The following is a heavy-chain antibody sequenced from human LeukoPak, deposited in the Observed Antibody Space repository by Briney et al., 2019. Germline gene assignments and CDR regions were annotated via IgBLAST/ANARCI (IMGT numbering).Heavy chain of an antibody. V-gene: IGHV3-23*01. J-gene: IGHJ6*03. CDR1: GFTFSSYA. CDR3: AKGRVTYYYYYMDA. CDR2: IGDSGRAT. Sequence: PGGSLRLSCAASGFTFSSYAMSWVRQAPGKGLEWVSGIGDSGRATYYADSVRGRFTISRDNSNNTLYLQMNSLRAEDTAVYYCAKGRVTYYYYYMDAWGRGTTVTVS.